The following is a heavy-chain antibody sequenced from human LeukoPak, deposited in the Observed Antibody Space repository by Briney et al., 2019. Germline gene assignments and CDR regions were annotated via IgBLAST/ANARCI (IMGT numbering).Heavy chain of an antibody. CDR1: GYTFTSYD. CDR2: MNTNSGNT. CDR3: ARAPYYDSSGYYFHYYYGMDV. J-gene: IGHJ6*02. V-gene: IGHV1-8*01. Sequence: ASVKVSCKASGYTFTSYDINWVRQATGQGLEWMGWMNTNSGNTGYAQKFQGRVTITRDTSASTAYMELSSLRSEDTAVYYCARAPYYDSSGYYFHYYYGMDVWGQGTTVTVSS. D-gene: IGHD3-22*01.